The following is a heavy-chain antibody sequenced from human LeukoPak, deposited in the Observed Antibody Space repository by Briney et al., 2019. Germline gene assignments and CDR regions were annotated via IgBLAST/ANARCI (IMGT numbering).Heavy chain of an antibody. J-gene: IGHJ4*02. CDR1: GVTLSNYG. Sequence: GGSLRLSCAVSGVTLSNYGMSWVRQAPGKGLEWVAGISGSGGGTNYADSVKGRFTISRDNPRNTLYLQMNSLRAEDTAVYFCAKRGIVIRVILVGFHKEAYYFDSWGQGALVTVSS. V-gene: IGHV3-23*01. CDR3: AKRGIVIRVILVGFHKEAYYFDS. D-gene: IGHD3-16*01. CDR2: ISGSGGGT.